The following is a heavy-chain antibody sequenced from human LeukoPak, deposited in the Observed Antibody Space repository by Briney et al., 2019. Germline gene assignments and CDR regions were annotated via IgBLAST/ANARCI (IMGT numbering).Heavy chain of an antibody. D-gene: IGHD6-19*01. CDR1: GFTFSNSA. Sequence: PGGSLRLSCAASGFTFSNSAMSWVRQAPGKGLEWVSTLSGSGITTYYADSVKGRFTISRDNSKNTLYLQMNSLRAEDTAVYYCAKGIYSSGWSHFDYWGHGTLVTVSS. V-gene: IGHV3-23*01. CDR3: AKGIYSSGWSHFDY. J-gene: IGHJ4*01. CDR2: LSGSGITT.